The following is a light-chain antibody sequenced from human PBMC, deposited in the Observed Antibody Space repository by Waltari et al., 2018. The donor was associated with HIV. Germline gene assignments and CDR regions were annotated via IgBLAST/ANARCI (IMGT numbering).Light chain of an antibody. Sequence: QLVLTQSPSASASLGASVKLTCTLSSGHSSYAIHWHPQQPAKGPRYLMKLNSDGSHSKGDGIPDRFSGSSSGAERYLTISSLQSEDEADYYCQTWGTGIPVFGGGTKLTVL. V-gene: IGLV4-69*01. CDR3: QTWGTGIPV. CDR1: SGHSSYA. J-gene: IGLJ3*02. CDR2: LNSDGSH.